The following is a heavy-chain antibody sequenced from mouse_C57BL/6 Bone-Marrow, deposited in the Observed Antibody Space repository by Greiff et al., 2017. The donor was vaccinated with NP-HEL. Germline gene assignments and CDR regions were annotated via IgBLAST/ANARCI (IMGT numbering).Heavy chain of an antibody. CDR1: GYTFTSSW. J-gene: IGHJ3*01. CDR3: ARWLRLPFAY. D-gene: IGHD3-2*02. CDR2: IHPNSGST. V-gene: IGHV1-64*01. Sequence: VQLQQPGAELVKPGASVKLSCKASGYTFTSSWMHWVKQRPGQGLEWIGMIHPNSGSTNYNETFKSKATLTVDKSSSTAYMQLSSLTSEAAAVYFCARWLRLPFAYWGQGTLVTVSA.